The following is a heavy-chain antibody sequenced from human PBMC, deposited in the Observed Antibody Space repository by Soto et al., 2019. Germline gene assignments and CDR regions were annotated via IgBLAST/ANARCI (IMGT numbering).Heavy chain of an antibody. J-gene: IGHJ4*01. V-gene: IGHV3-23*01. CDR1: GFTFSSFG. CDR3: AKYLLVDTSSMFDC. CDR2: VSGSGSDT. Sequence: GGSLRLSGAASGFTFSSFGMTWVSQGPGKGLEGVSAVSGSGSDTYDADSVQGRFTISRDNYKNTLYLQMHSLRAEHTAVYYCAKYLLVDTSSMFDCWGQGTLVTVSS. D-gene: IGHD5-18*01.